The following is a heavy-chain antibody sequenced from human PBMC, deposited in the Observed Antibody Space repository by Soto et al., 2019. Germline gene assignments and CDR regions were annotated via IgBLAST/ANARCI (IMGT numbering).Heavy chain of an antibody. J-gene: IGHJ4*02. D-gene: IGHD6-6*01. CDR1: GGSFSDTY. V-gene: IGHV4-34*01. CDR2: INHNTNT. CDR3: ARHRPQEDGSKKGFDY. Sequence: SETLSLTCAVYGGSFSDTYWNWFRQPPGKGLEWIGEINHNTNTIYNPSLTSRVTISVDTSKNHFSLKLTSVTAADTALYYCARHRPQEDGSKKGFDYWGQGTPVTVSS.